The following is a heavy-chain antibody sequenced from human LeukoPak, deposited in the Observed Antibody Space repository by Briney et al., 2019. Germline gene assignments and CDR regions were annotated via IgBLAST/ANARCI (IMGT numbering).Heavy chain of an antibody. V-gene: IGHV1-46*01. CDR2: INPSGGST. J-gene: IGHJ4*02. Sequence: ASVKVSCKSSGYTFTSYYMYWVRQAPGQGLEWVALINPSGGSTNYAQKFQGRVTMTRDMSTSTVYMELSSLRSEDTAVYYCAGSFYDLLVYFDYWGQGTLVTVSS. D-gene: IGHD5/OR15-5a*01. CDR1: GYTFTSYY. CDR3: AGSFYDLLVYFDY.